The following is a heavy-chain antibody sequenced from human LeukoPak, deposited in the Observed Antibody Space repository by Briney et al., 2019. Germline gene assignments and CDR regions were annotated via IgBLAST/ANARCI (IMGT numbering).Heavy chain of an antibody. Sequence: GGSLRLSCAASGFTFSSYSMNWVRQAPGKGLEWVSSISSSSSYIYYADSVKGRFTISRDNGKNSLYLQMNSLRAEDTAVYYCARARDCSSTSCYGDFDYWGQGTLVTVSS. CDR2: ISSSSSYI. CDR1: GFTFSSYS. CDR3: ARARDCSSTSCYGDFDY. V-gene: IGHV3-21*01. D-gene: IGHD2-2*01. J-gene: IGHJ4*02.